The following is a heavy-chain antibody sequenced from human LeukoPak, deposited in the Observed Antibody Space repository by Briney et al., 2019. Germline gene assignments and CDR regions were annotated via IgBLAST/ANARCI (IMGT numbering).Heavy chain of an antibody. D-gene: IGHD3-10*01. J-gene: IGHJ6*02. CDR1: GYTFTSYD. CDR2: MNPNSGNT. Sequence: ASVKVSCKASGYTFTSYDINWVRQATGQGLEWMGWMNPNSGNTGYAQKFQGRVTMTRNTSISTAYMELSSLRSEDAAVYYCARGRITMVRGVIITNYYYYGMDVWGQGTTVTVSS. V-gene: IGHV1-8*01. CDR3: ARGRITMVRGVIITNYYYYGMDV.